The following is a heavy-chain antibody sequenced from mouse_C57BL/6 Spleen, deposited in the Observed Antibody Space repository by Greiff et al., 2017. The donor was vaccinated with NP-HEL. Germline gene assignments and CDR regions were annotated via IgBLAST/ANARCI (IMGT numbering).Heavy chain of an antibody. CDR1: GFSLTSYG. V-gene: IGHV2-3*01. Sequence: QVQLKESGPGLVAPSQSLSITCTVSGFSLTSYGVSWVRQPPGKGLEWLGVIWGDGSTNYHSALISRLCISKDNYKSQVILKLNSQQTDNTATSCCAKPEGLLYAMDYWGKGTTVTVAS. D-gene: IGHD2-3*01. CDR3: AKPEGLLYAMDY. CDR2: IWGDGST. J-gene: IGHJ4*01.